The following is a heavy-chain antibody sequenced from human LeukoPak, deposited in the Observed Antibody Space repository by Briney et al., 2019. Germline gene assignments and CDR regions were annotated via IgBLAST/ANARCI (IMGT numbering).Heavy chain of an antibody. CDR3: ARVVRDPSSSWYFDY. CDR1: GGSISSGGYS. J-gene: IGHJ4*02. Sequence: SQTLSLTCAVSGGSISSGGYSWSWIRQPPGKGLEWIGYIYHSGSTYYNPSLKSRVTISVDRSKNQFSLKLSSVTAADTAVYYCARVVRDPSSSWYFDYWGQGTLVTASS. CDR2: IYHSGST. D-gene: IGHD6-13*01. V-gene: IGHV4-30-2*01.